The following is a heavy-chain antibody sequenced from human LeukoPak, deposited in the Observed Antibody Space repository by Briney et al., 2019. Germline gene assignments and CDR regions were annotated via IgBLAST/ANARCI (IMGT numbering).Heavy chain of an antibody. J-gene: IGHJ3*01. V-gene: IGHV3-7*05. CDR2: IKQDGSEK. CDR3: ARLRAFDV. CDR1: GFTFSTYW. Sequence: GGSLRLSCAASGFTFSTYWMSWVRQAPGRGLEWVANIKQDGSEKHYVDSVKGRFTISRDNAKSSLYLQMNSLRAEDTAVYFCARLRAFDVWGQGTMVTVSS.